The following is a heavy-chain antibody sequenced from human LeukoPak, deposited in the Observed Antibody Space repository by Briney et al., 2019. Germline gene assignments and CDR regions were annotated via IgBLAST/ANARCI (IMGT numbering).Heavy chain of an antibody. CDR1: GDSISRSNYY. Sequence: SETLSLTCIVSGDSISRSNYYWGWLRQPPGKGLEWIASVFYSGGDFYNPSLKSRVTISVDTSKNQFSLNLASVTAADTAVYFCARDLGGFCSLFSCSTWFDPWGQGTLVTVSP. V-gene: IGHV4-39*07. CDR2: VFYSGGD. J-gene: IGHJ5*02. CDR3: ARDLGGFCSLFSCSTWFDP. D-gene: IGHD3-16*01.